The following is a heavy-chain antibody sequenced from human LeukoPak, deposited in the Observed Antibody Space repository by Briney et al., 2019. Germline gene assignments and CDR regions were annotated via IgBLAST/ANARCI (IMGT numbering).Heavy chain of an antibody. CDR1: GFSFSNYA. V-gene: IGHV3-30*03. CDR3: ATARGGWAIAPLDY. CDR2: ISHDGINT. Sequence: PGGSLRLSCAASGFSFSNYAMHWVRQDSGRGLDWVAVISHDGINTYYADSVKGRFTISRDNSKNTLYVQMNSLRAEDTAVYYCATARGGWAIAPLDYWGQGTLVTVSS. D-gene: IGHD6-6*01. J-gene: IGHJ4*02.